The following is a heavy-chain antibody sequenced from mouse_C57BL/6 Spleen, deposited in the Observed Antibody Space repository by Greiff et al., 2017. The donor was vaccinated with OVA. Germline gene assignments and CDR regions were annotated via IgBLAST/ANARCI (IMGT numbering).Heavy chain of an antibody. D-gene: IGHD1-1*01. CDR1: GFSLSTSGMG. CDR2: IYWDDDK. V-gene: IGHV8-12*01. CDR3: ARRPERDYYYGSSLDY. Sequence: QVTLKVSGPGILQSSQTLSLTCSFSGFSLSTSGMGVSWIRQPSGKGLEWLAHIYWDDDKRYNPFLKSRLTISKDTSRNQVFLKITSVDTADTATYDCARRPERDYYYGSSLDYWGQGTTLTVSS. J-gene: IGHJ2*01.